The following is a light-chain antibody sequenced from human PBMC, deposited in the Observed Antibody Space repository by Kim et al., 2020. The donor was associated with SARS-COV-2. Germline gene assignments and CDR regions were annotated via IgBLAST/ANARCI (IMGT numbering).Light chain of an antibody. CDR3: QAWDSTWV. J-gene: IGLJ3*02. Sequence: SYELTQPPSVSVSPGQTASITCSGDKLGDKYACWYQQKPGQSPVLVIYQDSKRPSGIPERFFGSNSGNTATLTISGTQAMDEADYYCQAWDSTWVFGGGTQLTVL. CDR2: QDS. V-gene: IGLV3-1*01. CDR1: KLGDKY.